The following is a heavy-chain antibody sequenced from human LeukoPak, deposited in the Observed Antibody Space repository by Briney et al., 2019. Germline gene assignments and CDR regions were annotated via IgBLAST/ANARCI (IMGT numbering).Heavy chain of an antibody. V-gene: IGHV3-21*01. J-gene: IGHJ6*02. CDR3: ARGSGCSSTSCYTFEYYYYYGMDV. CDR1: GYSFTSYW. Sequence: GESLKISCKGSGYSFTSYWIGWVRQAPGKGLEWVSSISSSSSYIYYADSVKGRFTISRDNAKNSLYLQMNSLRAEDTAVYYCARGSGCSSTSCYTFEYYYYYGMDVWGQGTTVTVSS. D-gene: IGHD2-2*02. CDR2: ISSSSSYI.